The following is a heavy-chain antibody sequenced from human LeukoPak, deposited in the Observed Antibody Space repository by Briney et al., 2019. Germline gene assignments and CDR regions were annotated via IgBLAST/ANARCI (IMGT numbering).Heavy chain of an antibody. J-gene: IGHJ3*02. CDR1: GYTFTSYY. D-gene: IGHD2-2*01. Sequence: ASVTVSSKASGYTFTSYYMHWVRQAPGQGLEWMGIINPSGGSTSYAQKFQGRVTMTRDTSTSTVYMELSSLRSEDTAVYYCARNIVVVPADSYAFDIWGQGTMVTVSS. V-gene: IGHV1-46*01. CDR3: ARNIVVVPADSYAFDI. CDR2: INPSGGST.